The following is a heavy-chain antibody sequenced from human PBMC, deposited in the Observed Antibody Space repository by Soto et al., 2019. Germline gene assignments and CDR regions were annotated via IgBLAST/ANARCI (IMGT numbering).Heavy chain of an antibody. V-gene: IGHV6-1*01. J-gene: IGHJ4*02. D-gene: IGHD6-19*01. CDR2: TYYRSKWFN. CDR3: ARERVAGSLFDY. Sequence: LQTLSLTCAISGDSVSSISAIWNWIRQSPSRGPEWLGRTYYRSKWFNDYAVSVKSRITINPDTSKNQFSLQLNSVTPEDTAVYYCARERVAGSLFDYWGQGTLVTVPS. CDR1: GDSVSSISAI.